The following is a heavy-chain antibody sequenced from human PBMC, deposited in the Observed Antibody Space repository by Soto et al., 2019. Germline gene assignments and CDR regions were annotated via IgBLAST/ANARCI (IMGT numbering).Heavy chain of an antibody. Sequence: PGGSLRLCCSASGFNFAAYTMSWVRLTPGKGLEWVGFIRRIAYGGTTDYAASVKGRFTISRDDSRKIVYLQMSRLKIEDTAVYYCSRSLAIDFDSWGQGTLVTVSS. J-gene: IGHJ4*02. CDR1: GFNFAAYT. CDR3: SRSLAIDFDS. V-gene: IGHV3-49*04. CDR2: IRRIAYGGTT.